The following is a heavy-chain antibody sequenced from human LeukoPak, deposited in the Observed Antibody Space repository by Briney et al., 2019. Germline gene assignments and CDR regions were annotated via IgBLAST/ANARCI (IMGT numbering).Heavy chain of an antibody. V-gene: IGHV1-69-2*01. CDR3: ATIPPKNDGDP. D-gene: IGHD1-1*01. J-gene: IGHJ5*02. Sequence: ATVKISCKASGYTFTDYYIHWVKQAPGKGLEWMGHVDPEAGETRYIGRLQGRVTMTADMSSHTAYMELNSLTSEDTAVYYCATIPPKNDGDPWGQGTLVTVSS. CDR1: GYTFTDYY. CDR2: VDPEAGET.